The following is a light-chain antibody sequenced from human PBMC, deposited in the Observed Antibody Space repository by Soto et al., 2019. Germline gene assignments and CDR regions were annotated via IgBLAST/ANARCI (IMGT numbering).Light chain of an antibody. V-gene: IGKV3-20*01. CDR3: QQYGTAPLT. CDR2: GAS. J-gene: IGKJ4*01. CDR1: QSVSSSY. Sequence: EIVLTQSPGTLSLSPGERVTLSCRASQSVSSSYLAWYQQKPGQAPRLLIYGASSRATGIPDRFSGSGSETDFILTISRLEHEDSAVYFCQQYGTAPLTFGGGTKVEIK.